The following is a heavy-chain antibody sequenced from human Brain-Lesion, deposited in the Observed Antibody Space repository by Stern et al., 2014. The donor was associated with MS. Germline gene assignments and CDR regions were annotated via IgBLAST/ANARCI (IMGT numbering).Heavy chain of an antibody. V-gene: IGHV1-8*01. Sequence: MQLVESGAEVKKPGASVKVSCKASGYTFRTYDINWVRQATGQGLEWMGWMNPNSGNTGYAQKFQGRVTMTRTTSISTAYMELSSLRSEDTAVYYCARGVPSALFGLFGYWGQGTLVTVSS. D-gene: IGHD3-3*01. CDR3: ARGVPSALFGLFGY. J-gene: IGHJ4*02. CDR2: MNPNSGNT. CDR1: GYTFRTYD.